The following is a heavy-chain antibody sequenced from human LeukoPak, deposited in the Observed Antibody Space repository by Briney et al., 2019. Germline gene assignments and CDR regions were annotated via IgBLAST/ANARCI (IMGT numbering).Heavy chain of an antibody. CDR3: AKDRPNYYGSNGHYYKLNGDC. J-gene: IGHJ4*02. D-gene: IGHD3-22*01. V-gene: IGHV3-23*01. CDR1: GFTFSSYA. CDR2: ITSSGAAT. Sequence: GGSLRLSCAASGFTFSSYAMSWVRQAPGKGLEWVSSITSSGAATYYADSVKGRFTISRDSSDNTLYLQMNSLRAEDTAVYYCAKDRPNYYGSNGHYYKLNGDCWGQGTLVTVSS.